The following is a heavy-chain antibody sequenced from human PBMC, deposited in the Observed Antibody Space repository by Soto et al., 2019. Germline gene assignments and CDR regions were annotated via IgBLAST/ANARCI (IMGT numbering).Heavy chain of an antibody. J-gene: IGHJ6*02. CDR2: IKSKTDGGTT. Sequence: PGGSLRLSCAASGFTFSNAWMNWVRQAPGKGLEWVGRIKSKTDGGTTDYAAPVKGRFTISRDDSKNTLYLQMNSLKTEDTAVYYCTTEYQTFPLKVHSNPEPYYYYGMDVWGQGTTVTVSS. D-gene: IGHD4-4*01. CDR3: TTEYQTFPLKVHSNPEPYYYYGMDV. CDR1: GFTFSNAW. V-gene: IGHV3-15*07.